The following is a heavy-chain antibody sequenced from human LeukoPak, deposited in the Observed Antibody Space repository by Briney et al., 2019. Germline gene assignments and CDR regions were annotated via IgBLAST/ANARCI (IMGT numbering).Heavy chain of an antibody. CDR1: GYRFTSYW. D-gene: IGHD2-21*01. Sequence: GESLKIPCKTSGYRFTSYWITWVRQMPGNGLEWMGRIDPSDSYTSYSPPFQGHVTISADKSISTAYLQWSSLKASDTAIYYCARVIPGGYWGQGTLVTVSS. CDR2: IDPSDSYT. V-gene: IGHV5-10-1*01. J-gene: IGHJ4*02. CDR3: ARVIPGGY.